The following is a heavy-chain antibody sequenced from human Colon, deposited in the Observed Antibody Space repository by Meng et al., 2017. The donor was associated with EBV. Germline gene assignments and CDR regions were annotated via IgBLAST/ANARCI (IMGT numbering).Heavy chain of an antibody. Sequence: QLQESGPGRVGPSGTLSLTCAVSGASISSNNWWGWVRQPPGKGLEWIGEIYHGGNTNSNPSLKSRVTISVDRSNDQFSLSLSSVTAADTAVYYCARGNAYNAPSFDYWGQGTLVTVSS. CDR2: IYHGGNT. V-gene: IGHV4-4*02. CDR3: ARGNAYNAPSFDY. D-gene: IGHD5-24*01. CDR1: GASISSNNW. J-gene: IGHJ4*02.